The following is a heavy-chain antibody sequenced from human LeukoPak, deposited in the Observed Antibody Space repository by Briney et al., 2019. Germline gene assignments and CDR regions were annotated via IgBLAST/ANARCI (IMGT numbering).Heavy chain of an antibody. V-gene: IGHV4-39*01. J-gene: IGHJ4*02. CDR3: ARGGYYYDSSGYYYDY. D-gene: IGHD3-22*01. CDR2: IYYSGST. Sequence: SETLSLTCTVSGGSISGYYWGWIRQPPGKGLEWIGSIYYSGSTYYNPSLKSRVTISVDTSKNQFSLKLSSVAAADTAVYYCARGGYYYDSSGYYYDYWGQGTLVTVSS. CDR1: GGSISGYY.